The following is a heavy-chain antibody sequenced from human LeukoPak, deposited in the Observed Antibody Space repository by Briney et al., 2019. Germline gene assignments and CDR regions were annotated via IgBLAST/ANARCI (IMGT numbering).Heavy chain of an antibody. CDR2: INPNSGGT. J-gene: IGHJ4*02. CDR3: ARAGYSSSWYAY. D-gene: IGHD6-13*01. CDR1: GYTFTGYY. Sequence: ASVQVSCKASGYTFTGYYMHWVRQAPGQGLEWMGRINPNSGGTNYAQKFQGRVTMTRDTSISTAYMELSRLRSDDTAVYYCARAGYSSSWYAYWGQGTLVTVSS. V-gene: IGHV1-2*06.